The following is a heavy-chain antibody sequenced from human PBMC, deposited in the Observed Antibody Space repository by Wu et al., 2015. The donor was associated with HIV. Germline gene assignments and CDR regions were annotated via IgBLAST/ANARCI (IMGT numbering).Heavy chain of an antibody. CDR3: AREPLAAAGDYWYFDL. D-gene: IGHD6-13*01. J-gene: IGHJ2*01. Sequence: QDHLEQSGPEVKKPGASVKVSCKASGYTFTRYVMSWLRQAPGQGLEWMGWINPYNGDTNYAQKFQGRVTMTTATSTSTAYMELRSLRSDDTAVYYCAREPLAAAGDYWYFDLWGRGTLVTVSS. CDR2: INPYNGDT. V-gene: IGHV1-18*01. CDR1: GYTFTRYV.